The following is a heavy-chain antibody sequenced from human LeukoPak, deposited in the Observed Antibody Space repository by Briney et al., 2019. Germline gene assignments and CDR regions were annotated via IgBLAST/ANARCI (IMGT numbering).Heavy chain of an antibody. V-gene: IGHV1-2*02. J-gene: IGHJ6*03. CDR3: ARALQDYYYMDV. Sequence: ASVKVSCKASGYTFTGYYMHWVRQAPGQGLEWMGWINPNSGGTNYAQKFQGRVTMTRDTSISTAYMELSRLRSDDTAVYYCARALQDYYYMDVRGKGTTVTVSS. CDR1: GYTFTGYY. CDR2: INPNSGGT.